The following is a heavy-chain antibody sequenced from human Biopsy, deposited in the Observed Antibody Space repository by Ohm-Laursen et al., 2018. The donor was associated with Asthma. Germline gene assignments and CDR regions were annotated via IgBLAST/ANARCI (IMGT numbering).Heavy chain of an antibody. CDR1: GYNFISFA. J-gene: IGHJ3*01. CDR3: ARRYYDFLIGQVKDVFGV. V-gene: IGHV1-3*04. Sequence: ASVKVSCKAFGYNFISFAIHWVRQAPGQRLEWMGWVNTGNGVTKYSQKFQGRVTITRDTSASTAYMELRSLRSEDTATYYCARRYYDFLIGQVKDVFGVWGQGTMVTVSS. D-gene: IGHD3-3*01. CDR2: VNTGNGVT.